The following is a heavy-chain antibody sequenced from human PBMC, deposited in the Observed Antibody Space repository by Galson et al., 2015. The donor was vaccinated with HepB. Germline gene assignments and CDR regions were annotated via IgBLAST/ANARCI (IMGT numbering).Heavy chain of an antibody. Sequence: SLRLSCAASGFTFSSYSMNWVRQAPGKGLEWVSSISSSSSYIYYADSVKGRFTISRDNAKNSLYLQMNSLRAEDTAVYYCARALQSSNHEGYWGQGTLVTVSS. V-gene: IGHV3-21*01. CDR2: ISSSSSYI. D-gene: IGHD4-11*01. CDR1: GFTFSSYS. J-gene: IGHJ4*02. CDR3: ARALQSSNHEGY.